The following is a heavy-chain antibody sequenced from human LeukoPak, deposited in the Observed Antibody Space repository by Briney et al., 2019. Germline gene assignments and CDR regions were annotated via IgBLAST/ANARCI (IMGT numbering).Heavy chain of an antibody. J-gene: IGHJ4*02. V-gene: IGHV4-34*01. CDR2: FNHSGST. Sequence: SETLSLTCAVYGGSFSGYYWSWIRQPPGKGLEWIGEFNHSGSTNYNPSLKSRVTISVDTSKNQFSLKLSSVTAADTAVYYCALMGAAFAAWDYWGQGTLVTVSS. CDR3: ALMGAAFAAWDY. CDR1: GGSFSGYY. D-gene: IGHD3-16*01.